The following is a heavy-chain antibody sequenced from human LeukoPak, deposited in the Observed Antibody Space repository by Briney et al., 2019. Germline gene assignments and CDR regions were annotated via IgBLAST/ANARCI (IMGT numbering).Heavy chain of an antibody. CDR3: ARPTHYYGSGSYGLWAFDI. CDR1: GGTFSSYA. J-gene: IGHJ3*02. V-gene: IGHV1-69*13. CDR2: IIPIFGTA. Sequence: ASVKVSCKASGGTFSSYAISWVRQAPGQGLEWMGGIIPIFGTANYAQKFQGRVTITADESTSTAYMELSSLRSEDTAVYYCARPTHYYGSGSYGLWAFDIWGQGTMVTVSS. D-gene: IGHD3-10*01.